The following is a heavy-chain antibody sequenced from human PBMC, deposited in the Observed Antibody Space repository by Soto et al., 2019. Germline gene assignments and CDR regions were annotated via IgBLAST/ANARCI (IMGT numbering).Heavy chain of an antibody. Sequence: QVQLVQSGAEVRQPGASVKVSCKASGYSFTTYGMRWVRQAPGQGLEYMGWINGYGHGVKYVQRFQGRFSMTTDTSTNTVYMDLSSLTSDDTDVYYCVRDLNGDFYYWGQGTVVIVSP. J-gene: IGHJ4*02. CDR2: INGYGHGV. D-gene: IGHD3-10*01. CDR1: GYSFTTYG. CDR3: VRDLNGDFYY. V-gene: IGHV1-18*01.